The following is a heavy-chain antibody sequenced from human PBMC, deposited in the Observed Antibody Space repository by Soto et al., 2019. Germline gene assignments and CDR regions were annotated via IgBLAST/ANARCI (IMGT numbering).Heavy chain of an antibody. CDR1: GFTFSSYS. Sequence: EVQLVESGGGLVKPGGSLRLSCAASGFTFSSYSMNWVRQAPGKGLEWVSSISSSSSYIYYADSVKGRFTISRDNAKNSLYLQMNSMRAEDTAVYYCARDTVVVTAISSFAYWGQGTLVTVSS. CDR2: ISSSSSYI. CDR3: ARDTVVVTAISSFAY. J-gene: IGHJ4*02. V-gene: IGHV3-21*01. D-gene: IGHD2-21*02.